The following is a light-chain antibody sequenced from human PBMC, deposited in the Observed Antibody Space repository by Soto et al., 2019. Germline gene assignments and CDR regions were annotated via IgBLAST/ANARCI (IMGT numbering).Light chain of an antibody. J-gene: IGLJ1*01. CDR1: ANDVGGHNY. CDR3: YSYAGTYTFA. CDR2: DVT. Sequence: QSVLTQPRSVSGSPGQSATISCTGTANDVGGHNYVSWYQQHPGEAPKLLIYDVTERPSGVPDRFSGSKSGNTASLTISGLQTEDEADYYCYSYAGTYTFAFGTGTKVTVL. V-gene: IGLV2-11*01.